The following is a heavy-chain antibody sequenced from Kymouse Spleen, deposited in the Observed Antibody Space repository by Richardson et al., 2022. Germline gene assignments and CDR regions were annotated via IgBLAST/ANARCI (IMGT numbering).Heavy chain of an antibody. CDR2: INHSGST. J-gene: IGHJ6*02. CDR3: ARGQQLAYYYYGMDV. Sequence: QVQLQQWGAGLLKPSETLSLTCAVYGGSFSGYYWSWIRQPPGKGLEWIGEINHSGSTNYNPSLKSRVTISVDTSKNQFSLKLSSVTAADTAVYYCARGQQLAYYYYGMDVWGQGTTVTVSS. V-gene: IGHV4-34*01. CDR1: GGSFSGYY. D-gene: IGHD6-13*01.